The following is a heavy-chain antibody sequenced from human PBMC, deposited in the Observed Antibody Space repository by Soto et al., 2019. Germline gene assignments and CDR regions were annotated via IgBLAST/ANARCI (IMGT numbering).Heavy chain of an antibody. D-gene: IGHD3-10*01. V-gene: IGHV4-59*08. CDR1: GGSISSYY. J-gene: IGHJ6*02. CDR2: VHHSWGS. CDR3: ARQGFGPLHGLVDV. Sequence: QVQLQESGPGLVKPSETLSLSCTVSGGSISSYYWSWFRQSPGKRMEWIGYVHHSWGSSYNSSLHGRVAISLDTSKSQFSRKVTSVTATDPAVYYCARQGFGPLHGLVDVWGQGTTVTVSS.